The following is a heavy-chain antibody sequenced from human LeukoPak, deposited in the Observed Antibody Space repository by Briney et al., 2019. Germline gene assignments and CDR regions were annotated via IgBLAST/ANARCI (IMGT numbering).Heavy chain of an antibody. V-gene: IGHV3-7*01. J-gene: IGHJ4*02. CDR2: IKEDGSEI. CDR3: VTDQTGRHPYFFDY. D-gene: IGHD3-10*01. CDR1: GFNFSTYW. Sequence: GGSLRLSCAASGFNFSTYWMTWVRQVLGKGLEWVANIKEDGSEIYYVDAVKGRSSISRDNAKTSLYLQMNNLSVADTAVYYCVTDQTGRHPYFFDYWGQGTLVTVSS.